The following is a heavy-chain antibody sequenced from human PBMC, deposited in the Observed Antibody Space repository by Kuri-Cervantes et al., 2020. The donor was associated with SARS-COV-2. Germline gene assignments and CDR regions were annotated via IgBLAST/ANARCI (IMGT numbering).Heavy chain of an antibody. CDR1: GFSLSTSGVG. D-gene: IGHD3-10*01. V-gene: IGHV2-70*11. Sequence: SGPTLVKPTQTLTLTCTFSGFSLSTSGVGVGWIRQPPGKALEWLARIDWDDDKYYSTSLKTRLTISKDTSKNQVVLTMTNMDPVDTATYYCARIIDYYGSGSYMDVWGKGTTVTVSS. CDR2: IDWDDDK. CDR3: ARIIDYYGSGSYMDV. J-gene: IGHJ6*03.